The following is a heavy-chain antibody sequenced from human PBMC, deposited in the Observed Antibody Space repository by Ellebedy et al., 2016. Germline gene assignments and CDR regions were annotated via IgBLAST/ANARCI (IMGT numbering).Heavy chain of an antibody. CDR1: GGSFSGYY. CDR2: INHSGST. Sequence: SETLSLTXAVYGGSFSGYYWSWIRQPPGKGLEWIGEINHSGSTNYNPSLKSRVTISVDTSKNQFSLKLSSVTAADTAVYYCASLSSIAARVPRYYYYYMDVWGKGTTVTVSS. D-gene: IGHD6-6*01. CDR3: ASLSSIAARVPRYYYYYMDV. J-gene: IGHJ6*03. V-gene: IGHV4-34*01.